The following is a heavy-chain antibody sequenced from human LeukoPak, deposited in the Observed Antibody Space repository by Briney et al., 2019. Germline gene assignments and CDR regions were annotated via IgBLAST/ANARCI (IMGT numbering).Heavy chain of an antibody. J-gene: IGHJ4*02. V-gene: IGHV4-59*08. CDR3: ARGLTMVRGVVTYDY. CDR2: IYYSGST. Sequence: PSETLSLTCTVSGGSISSYCWSWIRQPPGKGLEWIGYIYYSGSTNYNPSLKSRVTISVDTSKNQFSLKLSSVTAADTAVYYCARGLTMVRGVVTYDYWGQGTLVTVSS. CDR1: GGSISSYC. D-gene: IGHD3-10*01.